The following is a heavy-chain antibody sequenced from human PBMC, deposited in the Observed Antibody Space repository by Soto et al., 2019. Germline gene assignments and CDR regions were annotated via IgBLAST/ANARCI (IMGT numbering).Heavy chain of an antibody. J-gene: IGHJ4*02. V-gene: IGHV4-4*02. CDR1: GGSINSNNW. Sequence: QVQLQESGPGLVKPSGTLSLTCAVSGGSINSNNWWSWVRQPPGKGLEWIGEIYHSGSTNYNPSLKSRVTISVDTSKIQFSRKPSSVTAADTAVYYCARVAVAGTRFDYWGQGTLVTVSS. D-gene: IGHD6-19*01. CDR2: IYHSGST. CDR3: ARVAVAGTRFDY.